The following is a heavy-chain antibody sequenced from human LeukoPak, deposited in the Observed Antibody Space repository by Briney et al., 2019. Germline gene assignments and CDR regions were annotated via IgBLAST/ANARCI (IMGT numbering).Heavy chain of an antibody. D-gene: IGHD6-6*01. V-gene: IGHV3-74*01. J-gene: IGHJ6*02. CDR1: GFTFSSYW. CDR3: VRGGGADRPYGLDV. CDR2: INSDGTST. Sequence: GGSLRLSCAAFGFTFSSYWIHWVRQAPGKGPVWVSRINSDGTSTTYADPVKGRFTISRDSAKNTVYLQMNSLRAEDTAVYYCVRGGGADRPYGLDVWGQGTTVIVSS.